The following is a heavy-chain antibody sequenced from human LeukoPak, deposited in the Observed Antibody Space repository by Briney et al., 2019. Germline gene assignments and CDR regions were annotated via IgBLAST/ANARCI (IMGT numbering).Heavy chain of an antibody. CDR3: ARELGSTFDY. CDR1: GFTVSKNY. J-gene: IGHJ4*02. V-gene: IGHV3-53*01. Sequence: GGSLRLSCTASGFTVSKNYMNWVRQAPGKGLEWVSPISSGGTTHYADSVKGRFTISRDNSENTLYLQMNSLRAEDTAVYYCARELGSTFDYWGQGTLVTVSS. D-gene: IGHD1-1*01. CDR2: ISSGGTT.